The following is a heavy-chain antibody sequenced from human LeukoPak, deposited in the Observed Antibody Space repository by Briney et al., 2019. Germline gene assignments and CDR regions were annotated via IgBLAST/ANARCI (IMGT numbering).Heavy chain of an antibody. J-gene: IGHJ4*02. V-gene: IGHV4-61*08. CDR1: GGSISSGGYY. Sequence: SETLSLTCTVSGGSISSGGYYWSWIRQPPGKGLEWIGEIYHSGSTNYNPSLKSRVTISVDKSKNQFSLKLSSVTAADTAVYYCARAKSGYSSSAADYWGQGILVTVSS. CDR3: ARAKSGYSSSAADY. D-gene: IGHD6-19*01. CDR2: IYHSGST.